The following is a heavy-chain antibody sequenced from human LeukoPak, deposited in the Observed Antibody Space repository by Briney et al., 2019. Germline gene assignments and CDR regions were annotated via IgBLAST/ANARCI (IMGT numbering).Heavy chain of an antibody. CDR3: ARVRDCSSTSCYGGGYYYMDV. J-gene: IGHJ6*03. Sequence: ASVKVSCKASGGTFSSYAISWVRQAPGQGLEWMGGIIPIFGTANYAQKFQGRVTITTDESTSTAYMELSSLRSEDTAVYYCARVRDCSSTSCYGGGYYYMDVWGKGTTVTVSS. V-gene: IGHV1-69*05. CDR2: IIPIFGTA. D-gene: IGHD2-2*01. CDR1: GGTFSSYA.